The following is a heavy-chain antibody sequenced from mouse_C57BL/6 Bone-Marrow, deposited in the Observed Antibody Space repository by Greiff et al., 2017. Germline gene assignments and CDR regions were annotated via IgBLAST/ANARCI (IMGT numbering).Heavy chain of an antibody. J-gene: IGHJ3*01. V-gene: IGHV8-8*01. Sequence: QVTLKESGPGILQPSQTLSLTCSFSGFSLSTFGMGVGWIRQPSGKGLEWLAHIWWDGDKYYNPALKSRLTISKDTSKHQVVLKIAHVDTADTATYYCARIREWVPFAYWGQGTLVTVSA. CDR2: IWWDGDK. CDR3: ARIREWVPFAY. CDR1: GFSLSTFGMG.